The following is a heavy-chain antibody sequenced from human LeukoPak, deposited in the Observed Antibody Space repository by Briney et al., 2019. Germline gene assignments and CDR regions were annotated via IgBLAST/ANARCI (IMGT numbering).Heavy chain of an antibody. D-gene: IGHD3-9*01. CDR3: AREPLRSFVDY. V-gene: IGHV4-39*02. J-gene: IGHJ4*02. Sequence: PSETLSLTCTVSGGSISSSNYYWGWIRQPTGKGLEWLGSIHYSGSTYYTSSRKSRVTISVDTSNNQFSLKLSSVTAADTAVYYCAREPLRSFVDYWGQGTLVTVSS. CDR2: IHYSGST. CDR1: GGSISSSNYY.